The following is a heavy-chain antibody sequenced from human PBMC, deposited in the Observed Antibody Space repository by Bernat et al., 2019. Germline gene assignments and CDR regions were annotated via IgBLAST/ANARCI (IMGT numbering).Heavy chain of an antibody. D-gene: IGHD3-10*01. CDR3: AKDFTMVRGGAGYGMDV. Sequence: QVQLVESGGGVVQPGRSRRLSCAASGFTFSSYGMHWVRQAPGKGLEWVAVISYDGSNKYYADSVKGRFTISRDNSKNPLYLQMNSLRAEDTAVYYCAKDFTMVRGGAGYGMDVWGQGTTVTVSS. CDR1: GFTFSSYG. V-gene: IGHV3-30*18. J-gene: IGHJ6*02. CDR2: ISYDGSNK.